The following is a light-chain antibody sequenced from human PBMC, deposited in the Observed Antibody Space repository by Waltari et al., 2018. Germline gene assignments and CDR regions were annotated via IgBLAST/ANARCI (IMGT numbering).Light chain of an antibody. J-gene: IGKJ2*01. CDR1: QSVSSS. CDR3: QQRSSWPIMYT. V-gene: IGKV3-11*01. CDR2: DAS. Sequence: EIVLPQSPATLSLSPGERATLSCRASQSVSSSLARYEPKPGQAPRLPIYDASTRATGVPARFSGSGSGTDFTLTISSLEPEDFAVYYCQQRSSWPIMYTFIQGTKLEIK.